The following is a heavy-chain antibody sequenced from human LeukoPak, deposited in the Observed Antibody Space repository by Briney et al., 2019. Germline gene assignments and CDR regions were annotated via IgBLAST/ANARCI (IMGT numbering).Heavy chain of an antibody. D-gene: IGHD3-10*01. CDR1: ESIFTSYW. CDR2: IYPSESDA. Sequence: PGGALEISCQGAESIFTSYWIAGVRQLPGKGLEWMGIIYPSESDARYSPCFKGQVAISADKSISTAYLQWSSLKAADTAMYYCARVHPREKWFGELSWFDPWGQGTLVTVSS. CDR3: ARVHPREKWFGELSWFDP. J-gene: IGHJ5*02. V-gene: IGHV5-51*01.